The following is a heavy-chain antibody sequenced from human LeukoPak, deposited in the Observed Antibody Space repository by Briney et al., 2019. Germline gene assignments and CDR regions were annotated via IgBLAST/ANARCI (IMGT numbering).Heavy chain of an antibody. CDR2: IIPIFGTA. J-gene: IGHJ5*02. Sequence: SVKVSCKASGGTFSSYAISGVRQAPGQGLEWMGGIIPIFGTANYAQNFQARVTITTDESTSPAYMELSSLRSEDTAVYYCARGSIAARCWFDPWGQGTLVTVSS. CDR1: GGTFSSYA. D-gene: IGHD6-6*01. CDR3: ARGSIAARCWFDP. V-gene: IGHV1-69*05.